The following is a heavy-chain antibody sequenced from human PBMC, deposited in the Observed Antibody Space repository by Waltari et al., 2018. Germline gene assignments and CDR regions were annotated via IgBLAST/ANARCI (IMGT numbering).Heavy chain of an antibody. J-gene: IGHJ4*02. CDR2: ISSSNSYR. CDR3: ARDGAQLGFDY. Sequence: EVQLVESGGGLVKPGGSLRLSCAASGFTFSSYSLHWVRQAPGKGVAWVSSISSSNSYRFYADSVKGRLTISRDNAKSSLCVQMSQLRAEDTAVYYWARDGAQLGFDYWGQGTLVTVSS. CDR1: GFTFSSYS. D-gene: IGHD7-27*01. V-gene: IGHV3-21*01.